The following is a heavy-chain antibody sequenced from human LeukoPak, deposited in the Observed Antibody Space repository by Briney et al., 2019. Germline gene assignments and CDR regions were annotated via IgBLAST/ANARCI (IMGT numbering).Heavy chain of an antibody. D-gene: IGHD1-26*01. CDR3: ARVSSGAPTVDY. Sequence: SESLSLTCAVSGVCISSSNWWSWVRKPPWKGLEWIGEIYHSGSTNYNPSLKSRVTISVDKSKNQFSLKLSSVTAADTAVYYCARVSSGAPTVDYWGQGTLVTVSS. J-gene: IGHJ4*02. CDR1: GVCISSSNW. V-gene: IGHV4-4*02. CDR2: IYHSGST.